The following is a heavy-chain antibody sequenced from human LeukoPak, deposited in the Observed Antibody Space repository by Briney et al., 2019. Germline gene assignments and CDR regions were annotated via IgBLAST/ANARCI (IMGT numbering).Heavy chain of an antibody. CDR2: INQIFGTA. J-gene: IGHJ5*02. CDR1: VCTFSCYA. CDR3: ARFSPAGNSSSGIFPAT. Sequence: SVTVSCKSCVCTFSCYASSWLRQAPGKGLDWMGGINQIFGTANYAHKFRGRLTITPDRSTNTDYMDVSSLRSRHRAGHYCARFSPAGNSSSGIFPATWGQGTLVTVCS. D-gene: IGHD6-13*01. V-gene: IGHV1-69*06.